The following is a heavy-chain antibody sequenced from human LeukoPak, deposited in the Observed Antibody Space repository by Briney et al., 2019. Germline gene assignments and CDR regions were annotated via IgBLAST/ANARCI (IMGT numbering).Heavy chain of an antibody. D-gene: IGHD1-26*01. CDR3: AKEGASTSGFDY. Sequence: GGSLRLSWAACGFSCTNHAMQWVRQATGREQEWFTFIQFDAPDKFYSDSVKRLFTISRDTSKNTLYLQMNSLRTDDTAVYYCAKEGASTSGFDYWGRGTLVTVSS. V-gene: IGHV3-30*02. J-gene: IGHJ4*02. CDR1: GFSCTNHA. CDR2: IQFDAPDK.